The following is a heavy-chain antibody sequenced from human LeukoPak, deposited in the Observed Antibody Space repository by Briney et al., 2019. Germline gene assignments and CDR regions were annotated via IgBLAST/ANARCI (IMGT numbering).Heavy chain of an antibody. CDR1: GGSISSGSYY. V-gene: IGHV4-61*02. J-gene: IGHJ4*02. Sequence: SQTLSLTCTVSGGSISSGSYYRSWIRQPAGKGLEWIGRIYTSGSTNYNPSPKSRVTISVDTSKNQFSLKLSSVTAADTAVYYCAREGGFGELPTPFDYWGQGTLVTVSS. CDR3: AREGGFGELPTPFDY. CDR2: IYTSGST. D-gene: IGHD3-10*01.